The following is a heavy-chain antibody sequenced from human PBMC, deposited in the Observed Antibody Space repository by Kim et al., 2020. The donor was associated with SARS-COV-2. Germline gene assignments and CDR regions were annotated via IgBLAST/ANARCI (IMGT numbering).Heavy chain of an antibody. V-gene: IGHV1-18*01. J-gene: IGHJ4*02. CDR3: ARARSRILTGSYYFDY. Sequence: KLQGRVTMTTDTSTSTAYMELRSLRSDDTAVYYCARARSRILTGSYYFDYWGQGTLVTVSS. D-gene: IGHD3-9*01.